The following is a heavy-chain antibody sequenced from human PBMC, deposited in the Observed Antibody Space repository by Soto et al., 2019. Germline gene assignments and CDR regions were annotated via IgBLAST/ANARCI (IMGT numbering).Heavy chain of an antibody. J-gene: IGHJ4*02. CDR1: GDSVNRGASY. D-gene: IGHD3-16*01. V-gene: IGHV4-31*03. CDR2: IYYTGNT. Sequence: SHTRSLARMDSGDSVNRGASYCRWIRPRPGNGLEWIGYIYYTGNTYYNPSLKSRVALTVDTSKPQFSLKLRSVTAADTAVYYCARVRVGPGASRAFDYWGQETRATDSA. CDR3: ARVRVGPGASRAFDY.